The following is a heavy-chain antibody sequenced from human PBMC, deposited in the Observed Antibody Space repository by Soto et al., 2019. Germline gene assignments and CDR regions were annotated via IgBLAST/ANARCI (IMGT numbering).Heavy chain of an antibody. D-gene: IGHD6-13*01. CDR2: IDYRRST. J-gene: IGHJ4*02. CDR3: VRGVIH. CDR1: GVSIRSDGYY. Sequence: LSLTCTFSGVSIRSDGYYGSWIRQPPGKGLEWIGYIDYRRSTDYSPSLKSRATISLDTSKNQFSLKLSSVTAADTAVYFCVRGVIHWGLGTLVTVS. V-gene: IGHV4-31*03.